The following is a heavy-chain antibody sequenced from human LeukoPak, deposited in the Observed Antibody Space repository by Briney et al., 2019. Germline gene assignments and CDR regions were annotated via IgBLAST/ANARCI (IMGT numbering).Heavy chain of an antibody. CDR1: GGSISSSSYY. Sequence: SETLSLTCTVSGGSISSSSYYWGWTRQPPGKGLEWIGSIYYSGSTYYNPSLKSRVTISVDTSKNQFSLKLSSVTAADTAVYYCARHSVGCSSTSCPFDYWGQGTLVTVSS. CDR2: IYYSGST. D-gene: IGHD2-2*01. V-gene: IGHV4-39*01. J-gene: IGHJ4*02. CDR3: ARHSVGCSSTSCPFDY.